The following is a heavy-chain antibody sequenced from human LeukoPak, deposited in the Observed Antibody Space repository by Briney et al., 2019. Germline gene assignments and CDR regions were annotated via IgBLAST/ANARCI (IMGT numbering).Heavy chain of an antibody. Sequence: ASVKVSCKVSGYTLTELSMHWVRQAPGKGLEWMGGFDPEDGETIYAQKFQGRVTMTEDTSTDIAYMELSSLRSEDTAVYYCATQGDQTYCSSTSCYALDYWGQGTLVTVSS. CDR1: GYTLTELS. V-gene: IGHV1-24*01. CDR3: ATQGDQTYCSSTSCYALDY. CDR2: FDPEDGET. J-gene: IGHJ4*02. D-gene: IGHD2-2*01.